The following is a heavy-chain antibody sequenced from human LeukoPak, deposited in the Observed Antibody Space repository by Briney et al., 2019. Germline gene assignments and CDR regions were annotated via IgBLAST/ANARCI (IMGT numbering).Heavy chain of an antibody. D-gene: IGHD3-10*01. CDR2: ISAYNGNT. Sequence: EGSVRESPKAPRYTYTPYGICCVREAPGQGLEWMGWISAYNGNTNYAQKLQGRVTMSADTSTSTAYMELRSLRSDDTAVYYCARGPPYYYGTGRTDTWGEGNPGPVSS. CDR3: ARGPPYYYGTGRTDT. V-gene: IGHV1-18*01. CDR1: RYTYTPYG. J-gene: IGHJ4*02.